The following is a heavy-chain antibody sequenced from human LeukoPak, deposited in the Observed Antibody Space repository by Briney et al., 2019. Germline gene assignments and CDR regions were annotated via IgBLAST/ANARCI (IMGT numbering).Heavy chain of an antibody. CDR2: IYSGGST. J-gene: IGHJ3*02. CDR3: ARDYYDSSGYYYGAFDI. CDR1: GFTFSSYA. Sequence: PGGSLRLSCAASGFTFSSYAMSWVRQAPGKGLEWVSVIYSGGSTYYADSVKGRFTISRDNSKNTLYLQMNSLRAEDTAVYYCARDYYDSSGYYYGAFDIWGQGTMVAVSS. V-gene: IGHV3-53*01. D-gene: IGHD3-22*01.